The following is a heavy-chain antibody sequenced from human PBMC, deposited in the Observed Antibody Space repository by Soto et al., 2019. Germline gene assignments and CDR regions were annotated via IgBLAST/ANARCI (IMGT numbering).Heavy chain of an antibody. Sequence: EVQLLESGGGLVQPGGSLRLSCAASGFTFNNYAMGWVRQALGKGLEWVSAITDSGDDTYYIDSVKGRFTISRDNSKRTLYLQMIRLRAEDTAIYYCAKLGSSSWSPHYYFDYWGQGTLVTVSS. CDR2: ITDSGDDT. V-gene: IGHV3-23*01. CDR3: AKLGSSSWSPHYYFDY. J-gene: IGHJ4*02. CDR1: GFTFNNYA. D-gene: IGHD2-2*01.